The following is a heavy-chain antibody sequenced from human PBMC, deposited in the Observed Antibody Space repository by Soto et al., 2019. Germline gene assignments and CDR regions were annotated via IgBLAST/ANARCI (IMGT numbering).Heavy chain of an antibody. J-gene: IGHJ6*02. V-gene: IGHV5-10-1*01. CDR1: GYSFTSYW. CDR2: IDPSDSYT. D-gene: IGHD2-2*01. CDR3: ARGIVVVPAAILANYYYYGMDV. Sequence: GESLKISCKGSGYSFTSYWISWVRQMPGKGLEWMGRIDPSDSYTNYSPSFQGHVTISADKSISTAYLQWSSLKASDTAMYYCARGIVVVPAAILANYYYYGMDVWGQGTTVTVSS.